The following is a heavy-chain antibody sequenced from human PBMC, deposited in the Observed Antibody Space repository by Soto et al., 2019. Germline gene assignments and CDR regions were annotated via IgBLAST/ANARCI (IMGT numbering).Heavy chain of an antibody. CDR3: ARTYCGADCPRRDFDY. J-gene: IGHJ4*02. CDR1: GGSISSYC. D-gene: IGHD2-21*02. Sequence: SETLSLTCTVSGGSISSYCWSWIRQPPGKGLEWIGYTYYSGSTNYNPSLKSRVTISVDTSKNQFSLKLSSLRSEDTAVYYCARTYCGADCPRRDFDYWGQGTLVTVSS. CDR2: TYYSGST. V-gene: IGHV4-59*01.